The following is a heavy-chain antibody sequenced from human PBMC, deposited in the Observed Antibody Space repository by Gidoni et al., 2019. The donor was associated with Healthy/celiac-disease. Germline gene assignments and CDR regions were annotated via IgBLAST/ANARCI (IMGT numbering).Heavy chain of an antibody. V-gene: IGHV4-61*02. J-gene: IGHJ4*02. CDR2: IYTSGST. CDR1: GGSIRSGSYY. CDR3: ARGTSSVGSLRHFDY. Sequence: QVQLQESGPGLVKPSQTLSLTCTVSGGSIRSGSYYWSWIRQPAGKGLEWIGRIYTSGSTNYNPSLKSRVTISVDTSKNQFSLKLSSVTAADTAVYYCARGTSSVGSLRHFDYWGQGTLVTVSS. D-gene: IGHD3-22*01.